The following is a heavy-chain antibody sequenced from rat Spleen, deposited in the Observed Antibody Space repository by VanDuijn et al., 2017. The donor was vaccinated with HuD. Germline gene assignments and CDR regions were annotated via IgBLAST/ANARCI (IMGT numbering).Heavy chain of an antibody. Sequence: EVQLVESGGGLVQPGRSLKLSCTASGFTFSDYYTAWVRQAPKKGLEWVASISYEGSSTYYGDSVKGRFTISRDNAKSTLFLQMNSLRSEDTATYYCARHSSTYYVMDAWGQGASVTVSS. D-gene: IGHD1-2*01. CDR3: ARHSSTYYVMDA. CDR1: GFTFSDYY. CDR2: ISYEGSST. V-gene: IGHV5-22*01. J-gene: IGHJ4*01.